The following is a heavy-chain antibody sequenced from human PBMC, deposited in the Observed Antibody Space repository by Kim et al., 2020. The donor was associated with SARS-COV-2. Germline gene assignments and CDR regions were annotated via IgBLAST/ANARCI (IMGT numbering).Heavy chain of an antibody. D-gene: IGHD2-2*01. Sequence: SVKVSCKASGGTFSSYAISWVRQAPGQGLEWMGRIIPILGIANYAQKFQGRVTITADKSTSTAYMELSSLRSEDTAVYYCARVRHCSSTSCPPKGYYYYYYMDVWGKGTTVTVSS. V-gene: IGHV1-69*04. CDR3: ARVRHCSSTSCPPKGYYYYYYMDV. J-gene: IGHJ6*03. CDR1: GGTFSSYA. CDR2: IIPILGIA.